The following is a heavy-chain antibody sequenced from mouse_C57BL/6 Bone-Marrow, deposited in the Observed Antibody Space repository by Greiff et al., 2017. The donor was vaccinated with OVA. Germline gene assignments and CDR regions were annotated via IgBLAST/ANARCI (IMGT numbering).Heavy chain of an antibody. D-gene: IGHD2-5*01. V-gene: IGHV1-26*01. Sequence: VQLKQSGPELVKPGASVKISCKASGYTFTDYYMNWVKQSHGKSLEWIGDINPNNGGTSYNQKFKGKATLTVDKSSSTAYMELRSLTSEDSAVYYCARKAYYSNYYFDYWGQGTTLTVSS. J-gene: IGHJ2*01. CDR2: INPNNGGT. CDR3: ARKAYYSNYYFDY. CDR1: GYTFTDYY.